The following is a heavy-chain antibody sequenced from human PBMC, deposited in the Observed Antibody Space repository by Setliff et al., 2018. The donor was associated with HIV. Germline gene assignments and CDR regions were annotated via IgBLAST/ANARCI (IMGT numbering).Heavy chain of an antibody. Sequence: LSLTCAVSGGSISSTNWWSWVRQPPGKGLEWIGEIYHTGSTNYNPSLKSRVTISVDKSKNQFSLSLTSVTGADTAVYYCARGGASSKYLDPWGQGTLVTVSS. CDR2: IYHTGST. CDR3: ARGGASSKYLDP. D-gene: IGHD2-15*01. CDR1: GGSISSTNW. J-gene: IGHJ5*02. V-gene: IGHV4-4*02.